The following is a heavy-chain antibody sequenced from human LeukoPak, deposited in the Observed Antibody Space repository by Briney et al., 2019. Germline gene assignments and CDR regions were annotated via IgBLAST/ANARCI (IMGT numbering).Heavy chain of an antibody. CDR1: GNSISSGYY. D-gene: IGHD3-3*01. CDR3: ARGEDQSGSYPSWFGY. V-gene: IGHV4-38-2*02. CDR2: IYHSGST. Sequence: SETLSLTCTVSGNSISSGYYWGWIRQPPGKGLEWIGSIYHSGSTSYNPSLKSRLTMSVDTSKNQFSLKLSSVTAADTAVYYCARGEDQSGSYPSWFGYWGQGTLVTVSS. J-gene: IGHJ4*02.